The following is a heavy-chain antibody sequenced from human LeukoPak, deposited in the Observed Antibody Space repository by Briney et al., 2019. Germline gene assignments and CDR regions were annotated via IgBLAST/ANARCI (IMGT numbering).Heavy chain of an antibody. CDR3: ADSYGDRNYYYGMDV. V-gene: IGHV4-31*03. D-gene: IGHD4-17*01. CDR1: GRSISSGGYY. CDR2: IDFSGST. J-gene: IGHJ6*02. Sequence: SETLSLTCSVSGRSISSGGYYWSWIRQHPGKGLEWIGYIDFSGSTYYNPSLNSRVTISVDTSKNQFSLKLSSVTDADTAVYYCADSYGDRNYYYGMDVWGQGTTVTVS.